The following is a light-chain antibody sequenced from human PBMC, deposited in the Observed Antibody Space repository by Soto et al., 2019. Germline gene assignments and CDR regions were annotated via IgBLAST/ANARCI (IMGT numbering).Light chain of an antibody. CDR2: GST. J-gene: IGLJ3*02. Sequence: QAVVTQPPSVSAAPGEKVTISCSGSNSNVGNSYVSWYQQLPGTAPKIIMYGSTERPSGIPDRFSGSKSGTSATLGITGLQTGDEADYYCLAWDSSLRVWVFGGGTKVTVL. CDR3: LAWDSSLRVWV. CDR1: NSNVGNSY. V-gene: IGLV1-51*02.